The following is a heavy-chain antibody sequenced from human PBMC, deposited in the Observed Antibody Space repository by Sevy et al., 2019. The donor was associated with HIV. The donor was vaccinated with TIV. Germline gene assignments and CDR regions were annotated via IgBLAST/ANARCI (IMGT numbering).Heavy chain of an antibody. D-gene: IGHD3-10*01. Sequence: GGSLRLSCAASEFTFSDYYMSWFRQAPGKGLEWVSYISNSGSDIYYADSVKGRFTISRDNAKKSLYLQMNSLRVEDTAVYYCAREGMVSPDAFDILGQGTLVTVSS. CDR1: EFTFSDYY. CDR2: ISNSGSDI. CDR3: AREGMVSPDAFDI. V-gene: IGHV3-11*01. J-gene: IGHJ3*02.